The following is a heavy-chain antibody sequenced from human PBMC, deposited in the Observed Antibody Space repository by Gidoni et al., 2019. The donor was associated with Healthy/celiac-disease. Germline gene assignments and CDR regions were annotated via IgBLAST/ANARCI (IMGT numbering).Heavy chain of an antibody. J-gene: IGHJ4*02. V-gene: IGHV3-21*01. D-gene: IGHD3-10*01. CDR1: GFTFSSYS. CDR3: VGFQGVTMVRGVIGD. Sequence: EVQLVESGGGLVKPGGSLRLSCAASGFTFSSYSMNWVRQAPGKGLEWGSSISSSSSYIYYADSVKGRFTISRDNAKNSLYLQMNSLRAEDTAVYYCVGFQGVTMVRGVIGDWGQGTLVTVSS. CDR2: ISSSSSYI.